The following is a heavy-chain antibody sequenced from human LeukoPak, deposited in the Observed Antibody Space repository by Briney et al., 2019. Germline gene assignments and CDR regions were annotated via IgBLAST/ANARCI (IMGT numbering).Heavy chain of an antibody. V-gene: IGHV1-69*05. J-gene: IGHJ4*02. CDR1: GGTFSSCA. CDR2: IIPIFGTA. CDR3: ARDYYDSSGSPYYFDY. Sequence: SVKVSCKASGGTFSSCAISWVRQAPGQGLEWMGGIIPIFGTANYAQKFQGRVTITTDESTSTAYMELSSLRSEDTAVYYCARDYYDSSGSPYYFDYWGQGTLVTVSS. D-gene: IGHD3-22*01.